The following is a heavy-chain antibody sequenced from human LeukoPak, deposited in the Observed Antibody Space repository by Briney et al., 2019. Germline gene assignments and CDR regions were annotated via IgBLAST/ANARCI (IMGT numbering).Heavy chain of an antibody. J-gene: IGHJ4*02. D-gene: IGHD5-18*01. CDR1: GDSMKSYY. CDR2: IYYSGNI. CDR3: ARGGYSYVNYFDY. Sequence: PSETLSLTCTVSGDSMKSYYWTWIRQTPGKGLEWIGHIYYSGNINYNPSLKSRVTISLDTSKSQFSLKLSSVTAADTAVYYCARGGYSYVNYFDYWGLGTLVTVSS. V-gene: IGHV4-59*01.